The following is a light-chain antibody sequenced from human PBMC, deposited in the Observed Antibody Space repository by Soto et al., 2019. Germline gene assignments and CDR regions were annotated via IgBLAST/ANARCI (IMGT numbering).Light chain of an antibody. CDR2: DVS. CDR1: SSDVCGYNY. J-gene: IGLJ1*01. V-gene: IGLV2-14*01. Sequence: QSVLTRPASVFGSPGQSITTSCTRNSSDVCGYNYVSWYQQHPGKAPKLMIYDVSNRPSGVSNRFSGSKSGNTASLTISGLQAEDEAVYCGSSYTSSSPYVFASGTKFTVL. CDR3: SSYTSSSPYV.